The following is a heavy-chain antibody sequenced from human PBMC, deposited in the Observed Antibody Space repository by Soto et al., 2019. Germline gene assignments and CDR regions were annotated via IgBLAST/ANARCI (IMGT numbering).Heavy chain of an antibody. J-gene: IGHJ4*02. CDR1: GGSFSGYY. V-gene: IGHV4-34*01. CDR3: ARAAPRYCSGGSCYSGTDY. D-gene: IGHD2-15*01. Sequence: SETLSLTCAVYGGSFSGYYWSWIRQPPWKGLEWIGEINHSGSTNYNPSLKSRVTISVDTSKNQFSLKLSSVTAADTAVYYCARAAPRYCSGGSCYSGTDYWGQGTLVTVS. CDR2: INHSGST.